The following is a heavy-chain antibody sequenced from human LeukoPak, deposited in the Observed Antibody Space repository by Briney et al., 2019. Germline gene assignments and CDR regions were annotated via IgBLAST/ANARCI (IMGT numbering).Heavy chain of an antibody. J-gene: IGHJ1*01. V-gene: IGHV4-38-2*02. CDR2: IYHSGDT. Sequence: PSETLSLTCIVSGYSITSGYYWGWIRQPPGKGLEWIGSIYHSGDTHYNPSLKSRVTISVDTSKNPFSLKLSSVTAADTAVYYCARKTGYSYGPKYFQHWGQGTLVTVSS. CDR3: ARKTGYSYGPKYFQH. CDR1: GYSITSGYY. D-gene: IGHD5-18*01.